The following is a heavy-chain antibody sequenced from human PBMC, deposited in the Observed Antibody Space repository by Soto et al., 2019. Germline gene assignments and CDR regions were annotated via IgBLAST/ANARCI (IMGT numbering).Heavy chain of an antibody. Sequence: ASVKVSCKASGYTFTHYYIHWVRQAPGQGLEWMGIINPIGGITTIAQKFRAGFSMPRDTSTSTDYLELSSLRSEDSAVYFCAASVNSAMAFDYWGEGTLVTVS. CDR1: GYTFTHYY. CDR2: INPIGGIT. CDR3: AASVNSAMAFDY. D-gene: IGHD5-18*01. V-gene: IGHV1-46*01. J-gene: IGHJ4*02.